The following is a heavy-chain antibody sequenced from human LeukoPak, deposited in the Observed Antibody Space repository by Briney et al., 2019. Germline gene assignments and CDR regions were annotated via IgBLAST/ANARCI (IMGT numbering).Heavy chain of an antibody. CDR3: ARGAPRGVWNFYFDY. D-gene: IGHD1-7*01. Sequence: ASVKVSCKASGYTFSSYGIGWVRQAPGQGLEWMGWVGPYNRKTNYSQKFQGRVTMTTDTSTNTAYLELRTLRSDDTAVYYCARGAPRGVWNFYFDYWGQRTLVTVSS. V-gene: IGHV1-18*01. CDR2: VGPYNRKT. CDR1: GYTFSSYG. J-gene: IGHJ4*02.